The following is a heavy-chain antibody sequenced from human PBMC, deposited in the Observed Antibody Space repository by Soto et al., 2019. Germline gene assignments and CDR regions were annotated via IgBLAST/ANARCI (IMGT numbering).Heavy chain of an antibody. Sequence: QVQLQQWGAGLLKPSETLSLTCAVYGGSFSGYYWTWIRQPPGTGLEWIGEINHSGSTNYNPSLKRRVTISVDTHKNQFSLKLTSVTAADTAVYYCARDKITGLFDYWGQGTLVTVSS. D-gene: IGHD2-8*02. CDR1: GGSFSGYY. J-gene: IGHJ4*02. V-gene: IGHV4-34*01. CDR3: ARDKITGLFDY. CDR2: INHSGST.